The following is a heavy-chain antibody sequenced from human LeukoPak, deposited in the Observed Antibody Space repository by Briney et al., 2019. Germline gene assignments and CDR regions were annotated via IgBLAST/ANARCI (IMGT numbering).Heavy chain of an antibody. CDR1: GFTFSSYA. V-gene: IGHV3-64*02. CDR3: ARSRIVGATEFDY. CDR2: ISSNGGST. J-gene: IGHJ4*02. Sequence: GGSLRLSCAAFGFTFSSYAMHWVRQAPGKGLEYVSAISSNGGSTYYADSVKGRFTISRDNSKNTLYLQMGSLRAEDMAVYYCARSRIVGATEFDYWGQGTLVTVSS. D-gene: IGHD1-26*01.